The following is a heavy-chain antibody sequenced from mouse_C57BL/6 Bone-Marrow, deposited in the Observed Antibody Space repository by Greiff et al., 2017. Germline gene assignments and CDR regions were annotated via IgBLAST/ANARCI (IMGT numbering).Heavy chain of an antibody. CDR2: IDPENGDT. CDR1: GFNIKDDY. J-gene: IGHJ2*01. Sequence: EVQLQQSGAELVRPGASVKLSCTASGFNIKDDYMHWVKQRPEQGLEWIGRIDPENGDTEYASKFQGKATLAADTSSNTAYLQLSSLTSEDTTVYYWTLVFYYGSSWRRWGQGTTLTVSS. D-gene: IGHD1-1*01. V-gene: IGHV14-4*01. CDR3: TLVFYYGSSWRR.